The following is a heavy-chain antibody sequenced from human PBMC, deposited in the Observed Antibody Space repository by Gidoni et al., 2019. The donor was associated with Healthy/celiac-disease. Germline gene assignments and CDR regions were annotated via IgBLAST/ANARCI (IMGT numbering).Heavy chain of an antibody. V-gene: IGHV3-23*01. CDR1: GFTFSSYA. CDR3: AGYYYDSSGPLWWYYYGMDV. D-gene: IGHD3-22*01. Sequence: EVQLLESGGGLVQPGGSLRLSCAASGFTFSSYAMSWVRQAPGKGLEWVSAISGSGGSTYYADSVKGRFTISRDNSKNTLYLQMNSLRAEDTAVYYCAGYYYDSSGPLWWYYYGMDVWGQGTTVTVSS. J-gene: IGHJ6*02. CDR2: ISGSGGST.